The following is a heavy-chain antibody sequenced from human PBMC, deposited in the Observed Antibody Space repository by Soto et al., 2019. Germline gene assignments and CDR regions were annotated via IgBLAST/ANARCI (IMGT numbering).Heavy chain of an antibody. V-gene: IGHV1-18*01. J-gene: IGHJ1*01. CDR2: IRPDNGIR. CDR1: GYTFSTSG. CDR3: ARDTESNRYND. D-gene: IGHD1-20*01. Sequence: GASVKVSCKTSGYTFSTSGISWVRQAPGQGLEWVGWIRPDNGIRKSAQRLQGRVTLTTDTSASTAYMELRSLTSDDTAMYYCARDTESNRYNDWGQGTLVTVSS.